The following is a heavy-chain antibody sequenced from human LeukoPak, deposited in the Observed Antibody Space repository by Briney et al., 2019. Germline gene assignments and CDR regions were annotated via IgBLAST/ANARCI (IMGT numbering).Heavy chain of an antibody. V-gene: IGHV3-21*06. J-gene: IGHJ6*02. Sequence: GGSLRLSCATSGFTFSNYPMNWVRQAPGKGLEWVSSINGPGTYVVDADSVKGRFTTSRDNAKNSLYLQMNSLRAEDTAVYYCANIVVVPAAMPNYGMDVWGQGTTVTVSS. D-gene: IGHD2-2*01. CDR2: INGPGTYV. CDR3: ANIVVVPAAMPNYGMDV. CDR1: GFTFSNYP.